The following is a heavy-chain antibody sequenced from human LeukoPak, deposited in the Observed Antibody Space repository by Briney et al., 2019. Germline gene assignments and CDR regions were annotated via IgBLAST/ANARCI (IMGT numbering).Heavy chain of an antibody. J-gene: IGHJ5*02. Sequence: GASLKISSKCSGYIFTSYWIGWVRQLPGKGLEWMGIIYPGDSENRDSPSFQGQVTTSADKSSSTAYLQCISLKASDTAMYYCARLLIAAASNWFDPWVQGTLVTVSS. CDR1: GYIFTSYW. CDR3: ARLLIAAASNWFDP. D-gene: IGHD6-13*01. CDR2: IYPGDSEN. V-gene: IGHV5-51*01.